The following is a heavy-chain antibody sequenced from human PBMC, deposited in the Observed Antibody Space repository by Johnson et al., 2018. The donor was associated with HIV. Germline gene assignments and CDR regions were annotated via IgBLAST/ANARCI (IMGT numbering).Heavy chain of an antibody. CDR1: GFTFDDYG. Sequence: VQLVESGGGVVRPGGSLRLSCVASGFTFDDYGMTWVRQAPGKGLEWVSGINCNGGSTGYADSVKGRFSISRDNAKNSLYLEMNSLRPEDTAFYYCARDSTPWGGDYVDYTFDIWGQGTMVTVSS. CDR3: ARDSTPWGGDYVDYTFDI. D-gene: IGHD4-17*01. CDR2: INCNGGST. V-gene: IGHV3-20*04. J-gene: IGHJ3*02.